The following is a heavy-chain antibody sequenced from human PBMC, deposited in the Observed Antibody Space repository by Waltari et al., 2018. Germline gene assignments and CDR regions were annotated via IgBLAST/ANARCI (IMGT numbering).Heavy chain of an antibody. CDR1: GFTISGCG. J-gene: IGHJ4*02. CDR3: ARALTTPNDY. D-gene: IGHD4-17*01. CDR2: TTNSNTYI. Sequence: EVQLVESGGGLVKPGGSLRLSCAASGFTISGCGMSWVRQAPGKGIEGVSSTTNSNTYIYYADSVKGRFTVSIDNAKNSLYLQMNSLRADDTAVYFCARALTTPNDYWGQGTLVTVSS. V-gene: IGHV3-21*03.